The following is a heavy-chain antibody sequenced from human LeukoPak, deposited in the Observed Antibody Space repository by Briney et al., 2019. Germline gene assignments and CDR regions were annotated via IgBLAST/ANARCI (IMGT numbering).Heavy chain of an antibody. D-gene: IGHD1-14*01. CDR1: RGSISSYY. V-gene: IGHV4-59*01. Sequence: SETLSLTCTVSRGSISSYYWNWIRQPPRKALEWLGYIYLSGENNYNPPRKNRFTISLDTSKNQFSLKVRSVTAADTAFYYCARGGTQDRGIFDFWGQGTMVTVS. CDR2: IYLSGEN. J-gene: IGHJ3*01. CDR3: ARGGTQDRGIFDF.